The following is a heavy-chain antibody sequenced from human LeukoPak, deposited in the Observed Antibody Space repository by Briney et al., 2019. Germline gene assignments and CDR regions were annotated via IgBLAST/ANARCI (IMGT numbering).Heavy chain of an antibody. CDR2: INGENGNT. Sequence: ASVKVSCKASGYIFSDYTMHWVRQAPGQRLEWMGWINGENGNTKYSQELRGRVTFTSDSSATTVYMELSSLRPEDVAVYYCAREVSSVGANYFDYWGQGTLVTVSS. CDR3: AREVSSVGANYFDY. CDR1: GYIFSDYT. D-gene: IGHD3-10*01. V-gene: IGHV1-3*03. J-gene: IGHJ4*02.